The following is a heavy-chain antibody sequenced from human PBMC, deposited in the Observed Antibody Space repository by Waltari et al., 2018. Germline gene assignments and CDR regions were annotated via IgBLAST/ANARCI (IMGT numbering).Heavy chain of an antibody. D-gene: IGHD6-13*01. V-gene: IGHV1-3*04. CDR3: ARDRYSSSWYYFDY. CDR2: INTGNGNT. J-gene: IGHJ4*02. CDR1: GYTFTSYD. Sequence: QVQLVQSGAAVKKPGASVKVSCKASGYTFTSYDMHWVRQAPGHRLEWMGWINTGNGNTKYSQKGQGRVTITRDTSASTAYMELSSLRSEDTAVYYCARDRYSSSWYYFDYWGQGTLVTVSS.